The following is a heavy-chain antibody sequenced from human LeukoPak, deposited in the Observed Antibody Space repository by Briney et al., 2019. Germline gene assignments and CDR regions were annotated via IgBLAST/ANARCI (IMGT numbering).Heavy chain of an antibody. CDR1: GGSISSSSYY. D-gene: IGHD6-6*01. CDR2: IYYSGST. Sequence: PSETLSLTCTVSGGSISSSSYYWGWIRQPPGKGLEWIGSIYYSGSTYYNPSLKSRVTISVDTSKNQFSLKLSSVTAADTAVYYCASIAARPLYYYYGMDVWAKGPRSPSP. V-gene: IGHV4-39*01. CDR3: ASIAARPLYYYYGMDV. J-gene: IGHJ6*02.